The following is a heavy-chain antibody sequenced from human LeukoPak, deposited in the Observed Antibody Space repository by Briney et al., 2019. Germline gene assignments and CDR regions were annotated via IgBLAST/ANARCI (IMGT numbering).Heavy chain of an antibody. CDR1: GGSISSYY. Sequence: SETLSLTCTVSGGSISSYYWSWIRQPAGKGLEWIGRIYTSGSTNYNPSLKGRVTMSVDTSKNQFSLKLSSVTAADTAVYYCARETWCSSTSCPFDYWGQGTLVTVSS. J-gene: IGHJ4*02. D-gene: IGHD2-2*01. CDR3: ARETWCSSTSCPFDY. CDR2: IYTSGST. V-gene: IGHV4-4*07.